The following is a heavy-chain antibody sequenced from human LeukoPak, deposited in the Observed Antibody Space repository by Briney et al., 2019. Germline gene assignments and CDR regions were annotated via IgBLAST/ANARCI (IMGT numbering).Heavy chain of an antibody. Sequence: PSETLSLTCTVSGGSISSYYWSWIRQPPGKGLEWIGYILYSGSTKYNPSLKSRVTISLDTSKNQFSLKLSSVTAADTPVYYCARQRWFDYWGQGTLVTVSS. CDR1: GGSISSYY. CDR3: ARQRWFDY. V-gene: IGHV4-59*08. J-gene: IGHJ4*02. D-gene: IGHD4-23*01. CDR2: ILYSGST.